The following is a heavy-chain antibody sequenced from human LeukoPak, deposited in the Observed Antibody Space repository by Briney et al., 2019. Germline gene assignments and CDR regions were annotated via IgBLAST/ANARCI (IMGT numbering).Heavy chain of an antibody. D-gene: IGHD3-22*01. J-gene: IGHJ4*02. CDR1: GFTFSSYA. CDR2: ISGSGGST. Sequence: GGSLRLSCAASGFTFSSYAMSWVRQAPGKGLEWVSAISGSGGSTHYADSVKGRFTISRDNSKNTLYLQMNSLRAEDTAVYYCAKYQPRYYYDSSGYSDYWGQGTLVTVSS. CDR3: AKYQPRYYYDSSGYSDY. V-gene: IGHV3-23*01.